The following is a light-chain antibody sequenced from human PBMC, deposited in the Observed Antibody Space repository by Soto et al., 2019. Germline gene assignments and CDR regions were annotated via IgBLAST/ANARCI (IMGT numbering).Light chain of an antibody. V-gene: IGKV1-5*01. Sequence: DIQMTQSPSTLSASVGDRGTITCRASQSISSWLAWYQQKPGKAPKLLIYDAFSLESGVPSRFSGSGSGTEFTLTVSSLQPDDFSTYYCQQYNSYSYTFGQGTKLEIK. CDR2: DAF. CDR3: QQYNSYSYT. CDR1: QSISSW. J-gene: IGKJ2*01.